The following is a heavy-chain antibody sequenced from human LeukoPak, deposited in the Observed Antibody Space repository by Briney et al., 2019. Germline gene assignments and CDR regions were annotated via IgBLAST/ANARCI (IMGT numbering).Heavy chain of an antibody. CDR1: GFTFSSYG. D-gene: IGHD3-9*01. V-gene: IGHV3-30*18. Sequence: PGRSLRLSCAASGFTFSSYGMPWVRQAPGKGLEWVAVISYDGSNKYYADSVKGRFTISRDNSKNTLYLQMNSLRAEDTAVYYCAKARDYYDILTGYYYYYYYGMDVWGQGTTVTVSS. CDR2: ISYDGSNK. CDR3: AKARDYYDILTGYYYYYYYGMDV. J-gene: IGHJ6*02.